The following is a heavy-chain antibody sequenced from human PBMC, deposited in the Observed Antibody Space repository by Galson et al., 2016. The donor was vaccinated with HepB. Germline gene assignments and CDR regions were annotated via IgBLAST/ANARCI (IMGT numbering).Heavy chain of an antibody. J-gene: IGHJ6*02. CDR3: AKMSCGGICYAAYFYALDV. D-gene: IGHD2-15*01. V-gene: IGHV3-23*01. Sequence: SLRLSCAPSGFIFSSYGMAWVRQAPGKGLDWVAGVTASSEDYYADSVKGRFTISRDNSKTTLYLQMNSLRAEDTAVYYCAKMSCGGICYAAYFYALDVWGQGTPVTVSS. CDR1: GFIFSSYG. CDR2: VTASSED.